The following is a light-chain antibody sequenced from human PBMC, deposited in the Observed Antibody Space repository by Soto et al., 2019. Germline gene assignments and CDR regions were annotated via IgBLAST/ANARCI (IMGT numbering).Light chain of an antibody. CDR1: SSDVGGYNY. CDR2: DVS. Sequence: QSVLTQPASVSGSPGQSITISCTGTSSDVGGYNYVSWYQHHPGKAPKLMIHDVSNRPSGVSNRFSGSKSGNTASLTISGLQPEEEADYYCCSYTTSNTRQIVFGTGTKVTVL. J-gene: IGLJ1*01. CDR3: CSYTTSNTRQIV. V-gene: IGLV2-14*03.